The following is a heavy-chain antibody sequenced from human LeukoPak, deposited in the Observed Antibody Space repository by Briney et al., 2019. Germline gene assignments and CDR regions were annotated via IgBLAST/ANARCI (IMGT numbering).Heavy chain of an antibody. D-gene: IGHD3-3*01. J-gene: IGHJ4*02. CDR3: ARGEHDFWSGYYTQFDY. V-gene: IGHV1-18*01. Sequence: ASVKVSCKASGYTFTSYGISWVRQAPGQGLEWMGWISAYNGNTNYAQKLQGRVTMTTDTSTSTAYMELRSLRSDDTAVYYCARGEHDFWSGYYTQFDYWGQGTLVTVSS. CDR2: ISAYNGNT. CDR1: GYTFTSYG.